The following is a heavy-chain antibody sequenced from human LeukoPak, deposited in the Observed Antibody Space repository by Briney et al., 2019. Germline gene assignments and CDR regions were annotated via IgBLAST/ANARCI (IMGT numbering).Heavy chain of an antibody. Sequence: GASVKVSCKASGYTFTSYGISWVRQAPGQGLEWMGWISAYNGNTNYAQKLQGRVTMTTDTSTSTAYMELRSLRPDDTAVYYCARGHIVVVPAALDYWGQGTLVTVSS. CDR1: GYTFTSYG. D-gene: IGHD2-2*01. CDR3: ARGHIVVVPAALDY. CDR2: ISAYNGNT. J-gene: IGHJ4*02. V-gene: IGHV1-18*01.